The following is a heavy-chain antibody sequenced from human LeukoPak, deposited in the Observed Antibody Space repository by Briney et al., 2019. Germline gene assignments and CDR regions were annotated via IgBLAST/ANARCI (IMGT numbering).Heavy chain of an antibody. D-gene: IGHD5-12*01. CDR2: IIPIFGTA. V-gene: IGHV1-69*06. Sequence: ASVKVSCKASGGTFSSYAFSWVRQAPGQGLEWMGGIIPIFGTAKYAQKFQGRVTITADKSTSTAYMELSSLRSEDTAVYYCARARWSGYDINSHYYYYMDVWGKGTTVTVSS. CDR3: ARARWSGYDINSHYYYYMDV. CDR1: GGTFSSYA. J-gene: IGHJ6*03.